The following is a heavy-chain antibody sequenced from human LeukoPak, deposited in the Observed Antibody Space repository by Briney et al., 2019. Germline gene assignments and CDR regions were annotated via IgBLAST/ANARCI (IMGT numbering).Heavy chain of an antibody. Sequence: PGGSLRLSCAASGFTFSSYGMHWVRQAPGKGLQWVAFIRYDGSNKYYADSVKGRFTISGDNSKNTLYLQMNSLRAEDTAVYYCAKLKGTSGWYYYYYMDVWGKGTTVTISS. CDR2: IRYDGSNK. J-gene: IGHJ6*03. CDR1: GFTFSSYG. V-gene: IGHV3-30*02. CDR3: AKLKGTSGWYYYYYMDV. D-gene: IGHD6-19*01.